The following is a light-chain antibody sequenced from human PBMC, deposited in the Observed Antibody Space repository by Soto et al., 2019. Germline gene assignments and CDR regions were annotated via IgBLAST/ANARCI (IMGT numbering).Light chain of an antibody. CDR2: DVS. Sequence: IELVQSAVPLSLSPGERATRSCRASQSVSSSYLVWYQQEPGQAPRLLIYDVSNRAAGIPARFSGSGSGTDFTLTISRLEPEDFAVYYCQQYGSSGTFGQGTKV. CDR1: QSVSSSY. CDR3: QQYGSSGT. J-gene: IGKJ1*01. V-gene: IGKV3-20*01.